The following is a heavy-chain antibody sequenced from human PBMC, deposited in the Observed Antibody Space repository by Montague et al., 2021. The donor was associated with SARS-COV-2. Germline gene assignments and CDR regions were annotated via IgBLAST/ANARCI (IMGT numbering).Heavy chain of an antibody. CDR1: TTSFSGYY. J-gene: IGHJ4*02. D-gene: IGHD3-16*01. CDR3: VAGGDSAKAGAY. V-gene: IGHV4-34*12. Sequence: SETLSLTCAVHTTSFSGYYRGWIRQSPGKGLEWIGSVLYTGTPYDHPSLTARVTISLDTSKNQFSLKMYSVTAADTATYFCVAGGDSAKAGAYWGQGTLVTVSS. CDR2: VLYTGTP.